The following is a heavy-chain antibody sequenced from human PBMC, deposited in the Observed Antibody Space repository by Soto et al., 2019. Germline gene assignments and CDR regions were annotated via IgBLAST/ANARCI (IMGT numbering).Heavy chain of an antibody. J-gene: IGHJ4*02. CDR2: IGGGGGGT. CDR3: TSSRGDYRYLDY. D-gene: IGHD4-17*01. Sequence: PGGSLRLSCAASGFTFKNYVMSWVRQAPGEGLEWVSAIGGGGGGTYYAASVKGRFTISRDDSKSSLYLQMDSLRADDTAVYYCTSSRGDYRYLDYWGQGALVTVSS. CDR1: GFTFKNYV. V-gene: IGHV3-23*01.